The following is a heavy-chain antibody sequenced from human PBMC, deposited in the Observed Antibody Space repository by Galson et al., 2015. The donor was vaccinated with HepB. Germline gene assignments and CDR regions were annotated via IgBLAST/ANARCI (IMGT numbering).Heavy chain of an antibody. D-gene: IGHD3-10*01. CDR2: ISGSSTTI. V-gene: IGHV3-48*02. CDR3: ARNLWFGEPYYFDY. J-gene: IGHJ4*02. CDR1: GFTFSSYS. Sequence: SLRLSCAASGFTFSSYSMNGVRLAPGKGLEWVSYISGSSTTIYYADSVKGRFTVSRDITQNSLYLQMNSLRDEDTAVYYCARNLWFGEPYYFDYWGQGILVTVSS.